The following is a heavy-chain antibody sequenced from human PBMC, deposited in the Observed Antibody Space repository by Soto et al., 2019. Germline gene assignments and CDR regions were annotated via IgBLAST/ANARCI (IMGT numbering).Heavy chain of an antibody. J-gene: IGHJ6*02. D-gene: IGHD1-20*01. V-gene: IGHV5-51*01. CDR2: IYPGDSDT. CDR3: ARRNNWNYYYYGMDV. Sequence: LGESLKISCKGSGYSFTSYWIGWVRQMPGKGLEWMGIIYPGDSDTRYSPSFQGQVTISADKSISTAYLQWSSLKASDTAMYYCARRNNWNYYYYGMDVWGQGTTVTVSS. CDR1: GYSFTSYW.